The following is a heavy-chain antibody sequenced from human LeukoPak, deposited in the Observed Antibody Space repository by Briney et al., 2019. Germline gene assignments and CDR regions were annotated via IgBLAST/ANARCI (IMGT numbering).Heavy chain of an antibody. V-gene: IGHV3-21*01. J-gene: IGHJ4*02. CDR1: GFSFSSYS. CDR3: ARDVRDEYSSGWYPIGY. Sequence: EGSLRLSCAASGFSFSSYSMNWVRQAPGKGLEWVSSIRSGGRYVYYADSVKGRFTISRDNAKNSLYLQMNSLRAEDTAVYYCARDVRDEYSSGWYPIGYWGQGTLVTVSS. CDR2: IRSGGRYV. D-gene: IGHD6-19*01.